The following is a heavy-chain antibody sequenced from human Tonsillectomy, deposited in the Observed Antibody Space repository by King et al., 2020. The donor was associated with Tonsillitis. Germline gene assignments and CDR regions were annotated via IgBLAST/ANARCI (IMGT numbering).Heavy chain of an antibody. Sequence: VQLVESGAEVKKPGASVKVSCKASGYTFTTYDINWVRQASGQGLEWMGWMNPNSGNTGYAQKFQGRVTMTRNTSISTAYMELSSLRSEDTAVYYCARGLGYWSGGRCYYYYGMDVWGQGTTVTVSS. CDR1: GYTFTTYD. J-gene: IGHJ6*02. CDR2: MNPNSGNT. CDR3: ARGLGYWSGGRCYYYYGMDV. D-gene: IGHD2-15*01. V-gene: IGHV1-8*02.